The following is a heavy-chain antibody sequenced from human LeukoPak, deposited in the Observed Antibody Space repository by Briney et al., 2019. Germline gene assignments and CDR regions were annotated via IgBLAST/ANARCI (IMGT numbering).Heavy chain of an antibody. J-gene: IGHJ4*02. CDR2: IYDSGST. Sequence: PSETLSLTCTVSGGSITSRNYYCGWIRQPPGKGLEWIGTIYDSGSTYYNPSRKSRVTISVDTSKNQFPLKLNSVTAADTAVYYCARLDYYDSSGLIDYWGQGTLVIVSS. V-gene: IGHV4-39*01. CDR3: ARLDYYDSSGLIDY. CDR1: GGSITSRNYY. D-gene: IGHD3-22*01.